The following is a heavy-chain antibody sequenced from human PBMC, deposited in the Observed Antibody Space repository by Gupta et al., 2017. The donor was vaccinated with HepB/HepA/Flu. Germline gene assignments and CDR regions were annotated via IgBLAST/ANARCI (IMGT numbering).Heavy chain of an antibody. Sequence: QVQLVESGGGLVKPGGSLRLSCAASGFTFSDYYMSWIRQAPGKGLEWVSYISSSGSTIYYADSVKGRFTISRDNAKNSLYLQMNSLRAEDTAVYYCASLLNYYDSSGYYSRGGIDYWGQGTLVTVYS. J-gene: IGHJ4*02. CDR2: ISSSGSTI. V-gene: IGHV3-11*01. CDR3: ASLLNYYDSSGYYSRGGIDY. CDR1: GFTFSDYY. D-gene: IGHD3-22*01.